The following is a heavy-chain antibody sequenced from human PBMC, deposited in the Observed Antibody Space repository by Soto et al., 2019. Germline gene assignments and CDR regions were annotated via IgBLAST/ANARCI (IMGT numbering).Heavy chain of an antibody. V-gene: IGHV3-23*01. CDR2: ITGGGENT. CDR1: GFTFSSYA. Sequence: EVKLLESGGGLVQPGGSLRLSCAASGFTFSSYAMSWVRQAPGKGLEWVSSITGGGENTHCADSVKGRFTISRDNSKNTLSLQMNSLRVEDTAVYHCAKGRLAVAAPYSWFDPWGQGTLVTVSS. CDR3: AKGRLAVAAPYSWFDP. J-gene: IGHJ5*02. D-gene: IGHD6-19*01.